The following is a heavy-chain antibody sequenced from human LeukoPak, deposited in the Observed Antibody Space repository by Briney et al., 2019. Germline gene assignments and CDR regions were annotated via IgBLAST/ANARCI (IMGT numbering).Heavy chain of an antibody. J-gene: IGHJ4*02. CDR2: ISGSGGST. CDR1: GFTVSRYA. V-gene: IGHV3-23*01. CDR3: AKDLSSSVGGATFDY. D-gene: IGHD2-15*01. Sequence: PGGSLRLSCAASGFTVSRYAMSWVRQAPGKGLEWVSSISGSGGSTYSADSVKGRFTISRDNSKNTLNLQMNTLRAEDTAVYYCAKDLSSSVGGATFDYWGQGTLVTVSS.